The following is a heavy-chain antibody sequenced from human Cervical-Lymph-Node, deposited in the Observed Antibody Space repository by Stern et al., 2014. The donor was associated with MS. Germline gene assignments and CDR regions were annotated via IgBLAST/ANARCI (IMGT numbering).Heavy chain of an antibody. Sequence: EVHLVESGGGLVQSGGSLRLSCAASGFTFTSYSLNWVRQAPGKGLEWLIDMSGSGDSMSYADSVKGRFTISRDNAKNSLYLQMNSLRDEDTAIYYCARSRCTGGSCKGGFDYWGQGTLVTVSS. J-gene: IGHJ4*02. V-gene: IGHV3-48*02. CDR1: GFTFTSYS. D-gene: IGHD2-15*01. CDR2: MSGSGDSM. CDR3: ARSRCTGGSCKGGFDY.